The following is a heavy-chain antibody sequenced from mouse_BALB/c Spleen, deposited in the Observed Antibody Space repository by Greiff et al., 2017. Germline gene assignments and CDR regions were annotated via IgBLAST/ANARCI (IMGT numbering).Heavy chain of an antibody. J-gene: IGHJ2*01. CDR3: TTGRGGYFDY. Sequence: EVQLQQSGTVLARPGASVKMSCKASGYTFTSYWMHWVKQRPGQGLEWIGAIYPGNSDTSYNQKFKGKAKLTAVTSTSTAYMELSSLTSEDSAVYYCTTGRGGYFDYWGQGTTLTVSS. CDR1: GYTFTSYW. CDR2: IYPGNSDT. D-gene: IGHD3-3*01. V-gene: IGHV1-5*01.